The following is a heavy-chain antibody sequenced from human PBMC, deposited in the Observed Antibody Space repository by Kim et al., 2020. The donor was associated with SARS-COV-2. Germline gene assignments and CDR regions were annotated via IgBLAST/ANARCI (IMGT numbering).Heavy chain of an antibody. V-gene: IGHV4-34*01. J-gene: IGHJ4*02. D-gene: IGHD6-13*01. Sequence: TNYHPSLKSRVTISVDTSKNQFSLKLSSVTAADTAVYYCSRGSSWFPFDYWGQGTLVTVSS. CDR3: SRGSSWFPFDY. CDR2: T.